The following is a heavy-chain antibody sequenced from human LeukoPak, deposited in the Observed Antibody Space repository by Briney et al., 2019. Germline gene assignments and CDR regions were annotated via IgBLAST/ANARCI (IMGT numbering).Heavy chain of an antibody. CDR3: ATRRGYYYDSSGYYFDY. D-gene: IGHD3-22*01. J-gene: IGHJ4*02. CDR2: IKQDGSEK. CDR1: GFTFSSYW. V-gene: IGHV3-7*01. Sequence: GGSLRLSCAASGFTFSSYWMSWVRQAPGKGLEWVANIKQDGSEKYYVDSVKGRFTISRDNAKNSLYLRMNSLRAEDTAVYYCATRRGYYYDSSGYYFDYWGQGTLVTVSS.